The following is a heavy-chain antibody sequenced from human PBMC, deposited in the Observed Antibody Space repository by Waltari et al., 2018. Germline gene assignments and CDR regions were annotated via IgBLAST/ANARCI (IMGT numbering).Heavy chain of an antibody. J-gene: IGHJ4*02. D-gene: IGHD1-26*01. V-gene: IGHV3-23*03. CDR2: IYSGGSST. CDR1: GFTFSSYA. CDR3: AKEGSGSYYFDY. Sequence: EVQLLASGGGLVQPGGSLRLSCAASGFTFSSYAMSWVRQAPGKGLEWVSVIYSGGSSTYYADSVKGRFTISRDNSKNTLYLQMNSLRAEDTAVYYCAKEGSGSYYFDYWGQGTLVTVSS.